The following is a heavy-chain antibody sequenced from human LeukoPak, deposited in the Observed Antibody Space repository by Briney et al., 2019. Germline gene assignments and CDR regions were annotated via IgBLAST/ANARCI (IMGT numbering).Heavy chain of an antibody. CDR3: ARGSADDFWSGYSPNWFDP. J-gene: IGHJ5*02. D-gene: IGHD3-3*01. V-gene: IGHV4-38-2*01. CDR1: GYSISSGYY. CDR2: IYHSGST. Sequence: SETLSLTCAVSGYSISSGYYWGWIRQPPGKGLEWIGSIYHSGSTYYNPSLKSRVTISVDTSKSQFSLKLSSVTAADTAVYYCARGSADDFWSGYSPNWFDPWGQGTLVTVSS.